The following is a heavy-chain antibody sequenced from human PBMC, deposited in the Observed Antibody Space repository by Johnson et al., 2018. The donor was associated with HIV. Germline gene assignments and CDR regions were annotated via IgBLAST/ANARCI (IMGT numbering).Heavy chain of an antibody. CDR1: GFTFSSYA. J-gene: IGHJ3*02. Sequence: QVQLVESGGGVVQPGRSLRLSCAASGFTFSSYAMSWVRQAPGKGLEWVAFIRYDGSNKYYADSVKGRFTISRDNSKDTLYLQMNRLRAEDTALYYCARDRVVVPAIHDAFDSWCQGTMVTVSS. D-gene: IGHD2-21*02. CDR3: ARDRVVVPAIHDAFDS. CDR2: IRYDGSNK. V-gene: IGHV3-33*08.